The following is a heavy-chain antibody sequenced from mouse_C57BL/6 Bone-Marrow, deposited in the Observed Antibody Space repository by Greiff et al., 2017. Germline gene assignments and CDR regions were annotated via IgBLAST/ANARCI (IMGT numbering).Heavy chain of an antibody. J-gene: IGHJ3*01. D-gene: IGHD3-3*01. V-gene: IGHV1-59*01. CDR2: IDPSDSYT. CDR3: ARDTGRAWFAY. Sequence: QVQLQQPGAELVRPGTSVKLSCKASGYTFTSYWMHWVKQRPGQGLEWIGVIDPSDSYTNYNQKFKGKATLTVDTSSSTAFMQLSMLTAEDSAFYYCARDTGRAWFAYWGQGTLVTVSA. CDR1: GYTFTSYW.